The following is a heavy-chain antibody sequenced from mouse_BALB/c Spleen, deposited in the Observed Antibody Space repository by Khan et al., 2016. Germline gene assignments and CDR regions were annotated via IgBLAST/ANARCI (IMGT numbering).Heavy chain of an antibody. D-gene: IGHD1-1*01. Sequence: QLVQSGPELKKPGETVKISCKASGSTFTDYSMHWVRQAPGKGLKWMGWINTETGEPTYADDFKGRFAFSLETSASTAYLQINNLKNEDTATYFCASGSPFGNNYPFAYWGQGTLVTVSA. CDR1: GSTFTDYS. CDR2: INTETGEP. J-gene: IGHJ3*01. CDR3: ASGSPFGNNYPFAY. V-gene: IGHV9-2-1*01.